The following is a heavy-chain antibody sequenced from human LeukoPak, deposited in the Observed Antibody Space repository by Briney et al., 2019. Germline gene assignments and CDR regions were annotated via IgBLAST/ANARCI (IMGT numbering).Heavy chain of an antibody. CDR1: GFSLTTRGVG. V-gene: IGHV2-5*01. D-gene: IGHD4-17*01. CDR2: IYWNNDN. Sequence: GPTPANPTQTVTLTCSFSGFSLTTRGVGVGWIRQSPEKALERLALIYWNNDNRYSPSLKTRLTITKDTSKNQVVLTMTEMDPVDTATYYCAHYGDYRSMYYFDYWGQGTPVTVSS. J-gene: IGHJ4*02. CDR3: AHYGDYRSMYYFDY.